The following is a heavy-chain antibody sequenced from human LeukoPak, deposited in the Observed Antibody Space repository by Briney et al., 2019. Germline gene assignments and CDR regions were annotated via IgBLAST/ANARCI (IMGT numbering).Heavy chain of an antibody. CDR3: ARMVGSWGFVYYYYYYGMDV. Sequence: SVKVSCKASGGTFSSYAISWVRQAPGQGLEWMGGIIPIFGTANYAQKFQGRVTITADESTSTAYMELSSLRSEDTAVYYCARMVGSWGFVYYYYYYGMDVWGQGTTVTVSS. CDR1: GGTFSSYA. D-gene: IGHD3-10*01. CDR2: IIPIFGTA. V-gene: IGHV1-69*13. J-gene: IGHJ6*02.